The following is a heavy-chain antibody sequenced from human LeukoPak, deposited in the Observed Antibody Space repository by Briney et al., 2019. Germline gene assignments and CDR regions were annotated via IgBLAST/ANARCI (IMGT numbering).Heavy chain of an antibody. J-gene: IGHJ4*02. CDR3: ARVDILIGYHRGFDH. D-gene: IGHD3-9*01. Sequence: SETLSLTCTVSGGAVSSGSYYWSWIRRPPGKGLEWIGYIYYSGSTNYNPSLKSRVTISVDTSKNQFSLKLSSVTAADTAVYYCARVDILIGYHRGFDHWGQGTLVTVSS. V-gene: IGHV4-61*01. CDR2: IYYSGST. CDR1: GGAVSSGSYY.